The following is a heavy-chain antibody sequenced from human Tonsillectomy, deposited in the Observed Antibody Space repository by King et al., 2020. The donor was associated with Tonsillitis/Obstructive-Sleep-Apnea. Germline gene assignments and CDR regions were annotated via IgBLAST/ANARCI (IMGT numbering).Heavy chain of an antibody. J-gene: IGHJ5*02. CDR1: RFTFSSYL. Sequence: EVQLVESGGGLVQPGGSLRLSWAASRFTFSSYLMSWVRQAPGTGLEGVANIKEDGGEKSYVDSVKGRFTISRDNSKNSLYLQMNSLRAEDTAVYYCARDFTWFDPWGQGTLVTVSS. CDR3: ARDFTWFDP. D-gene: IGHD3-16*01. V-gene: IGHV3-7*04. CDR2: IKEDGGEK.